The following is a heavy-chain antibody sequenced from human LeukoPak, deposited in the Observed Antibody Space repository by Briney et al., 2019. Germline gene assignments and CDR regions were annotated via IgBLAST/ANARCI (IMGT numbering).Heavy chain of an antibody. J-gene: IGHJ5*02. Sequence: GASVKVSCKASGYTFTSYGISWVRQAPGQGLEWMGWISAYNGNTNYAQKLQGRVTMTTDTSTSTAYMELRSLRSDDTAVYYCARGSKDLKTSWNWFDPWGQGTLVTVSS. CDR3: ARGSKDLKTSWNWFDP. CDR1: GYTFTSYG. D-gene: IGHD2-15*01. V-gene: IGHV1-18*01. CDR2: ISAYNGNT.